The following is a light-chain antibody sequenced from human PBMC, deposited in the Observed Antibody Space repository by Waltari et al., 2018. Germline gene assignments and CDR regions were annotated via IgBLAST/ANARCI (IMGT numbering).Light chain of an antibody. CDR1: QSVSSSY. CDR3: QQYGSSPWT. CDR2: GAS. J-gene: IGKJ1*01. V-gene: IGKV3-20*01. Sequence: GERATLSCRASQSVSSSYLAWYQQKPGQAPRLLIYGASSRATGIPDRFSGSGSGTDFTLTISRLEPEDFAVYYCQQYGSSPWTFGQGTKVEIK.